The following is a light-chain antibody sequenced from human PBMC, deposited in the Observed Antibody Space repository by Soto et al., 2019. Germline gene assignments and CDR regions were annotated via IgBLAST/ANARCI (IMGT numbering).Light chain of an antibody. V-gene: IGKV3-20*01. CDR3: HQYGSSPPYT. CDR1: QSVTNNY. J-gene: IGKJ2*01. CDR2: GSS. Sequence: EVVLTQSPGTLSLSPGERATLSCRASQSVTNNYLAWYQQRPGQAPRLLIFGSSDRATSIPDRFSGSGSGTDFTLTISRLEPEDFAVYYCHQYGSSPPYTFGQGTKLEIK.